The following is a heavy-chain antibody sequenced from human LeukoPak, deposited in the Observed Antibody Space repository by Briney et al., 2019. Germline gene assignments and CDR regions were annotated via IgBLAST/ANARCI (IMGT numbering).Heavy chain of an antibody. CDR2: IYYSGST. CDR3: ARHSSPYSSGWYGAKTYYYYGMDV. V-gene: IGHV4-59*08. D-gene: IGHD6-19*01. Sequence: PSETLSLTCAVYGGSFSGYYWSWIRQPPGKGLEWIGYIYYSGSTNYNPSLKSRVTISVDTSKNQFSLKLSSVTAADTAVYYCARHSSPYSSGWYGAKTYYYYGMDVWGQGTTVTVSS. CDR1: GGSFSGYY. J-gene: IGHJ6*02.